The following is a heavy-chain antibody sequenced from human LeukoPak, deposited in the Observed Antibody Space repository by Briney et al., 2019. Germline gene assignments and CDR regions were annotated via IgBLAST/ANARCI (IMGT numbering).Heavy chain of an antibody. CDR3: ARQTWIELWHFDY. D-gene: IGHD5-18*01. Sequence: PSETLSLTCTVSGGSIGSSTYYWAWIRQPTGKGLEWIGSIYYSGSTYYNPSLKSRVTISVETSKNKFSLKVSSVTAADTAVYYCARQTWIELWHFDYWGQGALVTVSS. CDR1: GGSIGSSTYY. J-gene: IGHJ4*02. V-gene: IGHV4-39*01. CDR2: IYYSGST.